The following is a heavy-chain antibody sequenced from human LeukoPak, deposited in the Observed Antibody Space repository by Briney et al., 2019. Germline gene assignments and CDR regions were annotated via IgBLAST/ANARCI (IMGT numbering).Heavy chain of an antibody. CDR3: ARSDSFYSYYGMDV. Sequence: PGGSLRLSCATSGFTFSSYWMSWVRQAPGKGLEWVANIKQDGSEKYYVDSVKGRFTISRDNAKNSLYLQIHSLRAEDTAVYYCARSDSFYSYYGMDVWGQGTAVTVSS. CDR1: GFTFSSYW. CDR2: IKQDGSEK. V-gene: IGHV3-7*01. J-gene: IGHJ6*02. D-gene: IGHD2-21*02.